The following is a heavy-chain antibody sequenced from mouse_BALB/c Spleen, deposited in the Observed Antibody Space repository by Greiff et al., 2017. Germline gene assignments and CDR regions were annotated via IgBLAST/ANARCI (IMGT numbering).Heavy chain of an antibody. CDR1: GFAFSSYD. Sequence: EVKLQESGGGLVKPGGSLKLSCAASGFAFSSYDMSWVRQTPEKRLEWVAYISSGGGSTYYPDTVKGRFTISRDNAKNTLYLQMSSLKSEDTAMYYCAITPFAYWGQGTLVTVSA. V-gene: IGHV5-12-1*01. CDR2: ISSGGGST. CDR3: AITPFAY. J-gene: IGHJ3*01.